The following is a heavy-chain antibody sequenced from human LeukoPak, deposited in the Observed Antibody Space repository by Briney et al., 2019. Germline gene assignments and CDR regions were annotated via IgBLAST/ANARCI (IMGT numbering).Heavy chain of an antibody. Sequence: GGSLRLSCAASGFTFSSYAMSWVRQAPGKGLEWVSAISGSGGSTYYADCVKGRFTISRDNSKNTLYLQMNSLRAEDTAVYYCAKSQWLVGGHYYYGMDVWGQGTTVTVSS. V-gene: IGHV3-23*01. CDR3: AKSQWLVGGHYYYGMDV. CDR1: GFTFSSYA. D-gene: IGHD6-19*01. CDR2: ISGSGGST. J-gene: IGHJ6*02.